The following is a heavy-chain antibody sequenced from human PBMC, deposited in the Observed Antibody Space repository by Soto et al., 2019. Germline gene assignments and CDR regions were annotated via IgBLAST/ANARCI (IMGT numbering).Heavy chain of an antibody. Sequence: QVQLVESGGGVVQPGRSLRLSCAASGFTFSSYGMHWVRQAPGKGLEWVAVISYDGSNKYYADSVKGRFTISRDNSKNTLYLQMNSLRAEDTAVYYCAKDLLDTAMVTLPDYWGQGTLVTVSS. CDR1: GFTFSSYG. D-gene: IGHD5-18*01. J-gene: IGHJ4*02. CDR2: ISYDGSNK. V-gene: IGHV3-30*18. CDR3: AKDLLDTAMVTLPDY.